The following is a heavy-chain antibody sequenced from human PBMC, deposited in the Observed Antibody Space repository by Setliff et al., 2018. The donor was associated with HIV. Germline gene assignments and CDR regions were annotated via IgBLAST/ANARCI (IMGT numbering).Heavy chain of an antibody. Sequence: SETLSLTCGVSGYSISSGYYWGWIRQPPGKGLEWTGSIYHNGITYYNPSLKSRVTISVDTSQNQFSLKLSSVTAADTAVYYCARGRHGLGLDVWGQGTLVTVSS. CDR1: GYSISSGYY. CDR2: IYHNGIT. CDR3: ARGRHGLGLDV. J-gene: IGHJ4*02. D-gene: IGHD3-10*01. V-gene: IGHV4-38-2*01.